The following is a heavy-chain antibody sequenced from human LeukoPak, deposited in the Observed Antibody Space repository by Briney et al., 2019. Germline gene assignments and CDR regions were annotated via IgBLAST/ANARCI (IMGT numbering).Heavy chain of an antibody. J-gene: IGHJ4*02. CDR1: GFTFISFG. Sequence: GGSLRLSCAASGFTFISFGMNWVRQAPGKGLEWVSAISGSGGSTYYADSVKGRFTISRDNSKNTLYLQMNSLRAEDTAVYYCAKDIVVVPAARGVSLGYWGQGTLVTVSS. V-gene: IGHV3-23*01. CDR2: ISGSGGST. CDR3: AKDIVVVPAARGVSLGY. D-gene: IGHD2-2*01.